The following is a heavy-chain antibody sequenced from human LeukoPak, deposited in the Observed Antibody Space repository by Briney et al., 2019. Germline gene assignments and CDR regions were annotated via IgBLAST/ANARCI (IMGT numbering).Heavy chain of an antibody. CDR3: ARLDITFGGGIVNAGSNY. CDR2: INGYNGNT. J-gene: IGHJ4*02. Sequence: ASVKVSCKASGYTFSSYSINWVRQAPGQGLEWMGWINGYNGNTNYAQKFQGRVTMTTDTSRNTAYMELKSLRSEDTAVYYCARLDITFGGGIVNAGSNYWGQGTLVTVSS. D-gene: IGHD3-16*02. CDR1: GYTFSSYS. V-gene: IGHV1-18*01.